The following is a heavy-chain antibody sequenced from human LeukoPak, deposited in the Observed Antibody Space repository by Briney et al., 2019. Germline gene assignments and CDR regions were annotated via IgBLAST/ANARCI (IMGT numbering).Heavy chain of an antibody. D-gene: IGHD2-21*02. CDR3: VREGRDFGAGFDY. V-gene: IGHV3-48*03. Sequence: SLRLSCAASGFTFSSDEMNAGPGAPGGREWSGLYTSISGGITYYADSLKGRFTISRDNAMNSLYLQMNSLRADDTAIYYCVREGRDFGAGFDYWGQGTLVTVSS. CDR2: SISGGIT. J-gene: IGHJ4*02. CDR1: GFTFSSDE.